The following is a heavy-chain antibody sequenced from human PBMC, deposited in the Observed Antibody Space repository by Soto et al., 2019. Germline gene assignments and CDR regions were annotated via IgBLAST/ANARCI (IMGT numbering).Heavy chain of an antibody. CDR2: IYYSGST. D-gene: IGHD6-19*01. CDR1: GGSITGYY. J-gene: IGHJ4*02. Sequence: SETLSLTCTVSGGSITGYYWSWIRQPPGKGLEWIAYIYYSGSTNYNPSLKSRVTISVDTSKTEFSLKLHSVTTADTAVYYCARFSGWYSAFDYWGQGTTVTVYS. V-gene: IGHV4-59*01. CDR3: ARFSGWYSAFDY.